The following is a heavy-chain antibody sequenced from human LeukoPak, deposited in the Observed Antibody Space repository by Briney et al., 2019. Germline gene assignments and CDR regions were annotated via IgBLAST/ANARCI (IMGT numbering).Heavy chain of an antibody. CDR3: ARHVARIAAAGTVWWFDP. Sequence: SETLSLTCTVSGGSISSYYWSWIRQPPGKGLEWIGYIYYSGSTNYNPSLKSRVTISVDTSKDQFSLKLSSVTAADTAVYYCARHVARIAAAGTVWWFDPWGQGTLVTVSS. CDR2: IYYSGST. CDR1: GGSISSYY. J-gene: IGHJ5*02. D-gene: IGHD6-13*01. V-gene: IGHV4-59*08.